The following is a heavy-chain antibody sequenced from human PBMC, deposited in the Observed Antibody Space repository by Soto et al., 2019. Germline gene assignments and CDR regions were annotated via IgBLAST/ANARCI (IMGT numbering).Heavy chain of an antibody. V-gene: IGHV4-4*02. J-gene: IGHJ5*02. D-gene: IGHD6-19*01. CDR1: GGSISSRNW. CDR2: IYHSGST. Sequence: QVQLQESGPGLVKPSGTLSLTCAVSGGSISSRNWWSWVRQPPGKGLEWIGEIYHSGSTNYNPSLKSRVTISVDKSKNQFSLKLSSVTAADTAVYYCARDVTVAVAGNWFDPWGQGTLVTVSS. CDR3: ARDVTVAVAGNWFDP.